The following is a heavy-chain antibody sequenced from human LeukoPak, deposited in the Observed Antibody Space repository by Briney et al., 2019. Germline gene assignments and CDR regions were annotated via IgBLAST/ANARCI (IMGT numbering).Heavy chain of an antibody. CDR3: AKESRSGWYYFDY. V-gene: IGHV3-30*18. Sequence: PGGSLRLSCAASGFTFSTYGVHWARQAPGKGLEWVAVISYDGSYKYYADSVKGRFTISRDNSKNTLYLQMNSLRGEDTAVYYCAKESRSGWYYFDYWGQGTLVTVSS. D-gene: IGHD6-19*01. CDR1: GFTFSTYG. J-gene: IGHJ4*02. CDR2: ISYDGSYK.